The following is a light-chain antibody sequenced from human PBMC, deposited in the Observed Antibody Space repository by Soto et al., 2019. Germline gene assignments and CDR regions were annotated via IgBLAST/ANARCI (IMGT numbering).Light chain of an antibody. J-gene: IGKJ3*01. CDR3: MQAIQFPLFA. Sequence: MLTQTPLSLSVTPGQPASISCKSSQSLLHSDGKTYLYWYLQRPGQPPHLLMYDVSNRFSGVSDSFSGSGSGTDFTLKISRVEAEYVGVYYCMQAIQFPLFAFGPGTKVDIK. CDR2: DVS. V-gene: IGKV2D-29*01. CDR1: QSLLHSDGKTY.